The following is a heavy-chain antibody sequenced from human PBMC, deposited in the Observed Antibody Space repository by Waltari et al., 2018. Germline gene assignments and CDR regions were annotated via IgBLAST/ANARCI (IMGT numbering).Heavy chain of an antibody. CDR1: GGSISSSSYY. CDR3: ARPGEGDGQGDYFDY. V-gene: IGHV4-39*01. Sequence: QLQLQESGPGLVKPSETLSLTCTVSGGSISSSSYYWGWIRQPPGKGLEWIGSIYYSGSTYYNPPLKSRVTISVDTSKNQFSLKLSSVTAADTAVYYCARPGEGDGQGDYFDYWGQGTLVTVSS. J-gene: IGHJ4*02. CDR2: IYYSGST. D-gene: IGHD3-16*01.